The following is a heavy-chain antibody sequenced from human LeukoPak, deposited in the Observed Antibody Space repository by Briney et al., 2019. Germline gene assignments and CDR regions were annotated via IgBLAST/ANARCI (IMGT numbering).Heavy chain of an antibody. D-gene: IGHD3-10*01. V-gene: IGHV3-30*18. CDR3: AKVGGSGSSLDY. Sequence: GGSRRLSCPASGFTFSSHGMHWVRPAAGKGLEWEAVISYDGSNKYYADSVKGRFTISRDNSKNTLYLQMNSLRAEDTAVYYCAKVGGSGSSLDYWGQGTLVTVSS. CDR1: GFTFSSHG. J-gene: IGHJ4*02. CDR2: ISYDGSNK.